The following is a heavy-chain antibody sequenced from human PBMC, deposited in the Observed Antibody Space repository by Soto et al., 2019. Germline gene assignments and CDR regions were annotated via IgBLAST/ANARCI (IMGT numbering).Heavy chain of an antibody. V-gene: IGHV4-31*03. Sequence: SETLSLTCTVSGGSISSGGYYWSRIRQHPGKGLEWIGYIYYSGSTYYNPSLKSRVTISVDTSKNQFSLKLSSVTAADTAVYYCARDSFPGTTDYWGQGTLVTVSS. D-gene: IGHD1-7*01. CDR3: ARDSFPGTTDY. J-gene: IGHJ4*02. CDR1: GGSISSGGYY. CDR2: IYYSGST.